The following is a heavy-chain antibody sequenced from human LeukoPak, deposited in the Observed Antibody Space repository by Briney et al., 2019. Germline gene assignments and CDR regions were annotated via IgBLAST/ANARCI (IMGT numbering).Heavy chain of an antibody. CDR3: ARRTVGAFDI. D-gene: IGHD1-26*01. J-gene: IGHJ3*02. CDR2: IYYSGST. Sequence: SETLSLTCTVSGGSISSSSYYWGWIRQPPGKGLEWIGSIYYSGSTYYNPSLKSRVTISVDTSKNQFSLMLSSVTAADTAVYYCARRTVGAFDIWGQGTMVTVSS. V-gene: IGHV4-39*07. CDR1: GGSISSSSYY.